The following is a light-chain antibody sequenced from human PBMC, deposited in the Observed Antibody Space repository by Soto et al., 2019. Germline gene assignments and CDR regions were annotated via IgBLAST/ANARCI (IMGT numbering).Light chain of an antibody. V-gene: IGKV1-39*01. Sequence: DIQMTQSPSSLSASEGDRVTITCRTSQRISNYLNWYQQTPGKAPKLLIYAASSLQPGVPSRFSGSGSGTDFTLTISSLQPEDFATYYCQQSYSTPYTFGQGTKLEIK. J-gene: IGKJ2*01. CDR3: QQSYSTPYT. CDR1: QRISNY. CDR2: AAS.